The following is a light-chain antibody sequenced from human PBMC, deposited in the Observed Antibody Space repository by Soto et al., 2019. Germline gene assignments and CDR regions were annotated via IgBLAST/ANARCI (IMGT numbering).Light chain of an antibody. Sequence: DIQMTQSPSTLPASVGDRVTITCRASENISRWLAWYQQKPGKAPKLLIYDASRLESGVPSRFSGRGSGTEFTLTISSLQPDDFETYYCQQYNSYSFGGGTKVEIK. CDR3: QQYNSYS. CDR1: ENISRW. J-gene: IGKJ4*01. CDR2: DAS. V-gene: IGKV1-5*01.